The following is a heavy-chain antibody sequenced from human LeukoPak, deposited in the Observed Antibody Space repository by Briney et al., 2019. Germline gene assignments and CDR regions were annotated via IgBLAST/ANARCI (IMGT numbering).Heavy chain of an antibody. V-gene: IGHV5-51*01. Sequence: RGESLKISCEVSGYDFTTYWIGWVRQMPGKGLEWMGIIFPGDSDTRYSPSFQGQVTISADKSNSIAYLQWSSLKASDTAMYYCARRDRSTWSVDYWGQGTLVTVSS. CDR2: IFPGDSDT. CDR1: GYDFTTYW. D-gene: IGHD2-2*01. J-gene: IGHJ4*02. CDR3: ARRDRSTWSVDY.